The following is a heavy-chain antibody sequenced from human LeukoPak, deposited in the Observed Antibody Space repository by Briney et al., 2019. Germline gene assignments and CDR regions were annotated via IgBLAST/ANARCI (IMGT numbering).Heavy chain of an antibody. CDR1: GGSISSYY. CDR2: IYYSGST. Sequence: SETLSLTCTVSGGSISSYYWSWIRQPPGKGLEWIGSIYYSGSTYYNPSLKSRVTISVDTSKNQFSLKLSSVTAADTAVYYCARRDSSSWYTQAFDYWGQGTLVTVSS. D-gene: IGHD6-13*01. J-gene: IGHJ4*02. V-gene: IGHV4-39*01. CDR3: ARRDSSSWYTQAFDY.